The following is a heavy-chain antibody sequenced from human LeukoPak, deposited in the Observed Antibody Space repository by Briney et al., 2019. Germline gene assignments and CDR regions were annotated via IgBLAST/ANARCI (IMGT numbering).Heavy chain of an antibody. D-gene: IGHD5-18*01. CDR3: AKYGRSRIQLLRRYWYFDL. CDR2: ISGSGGST. CDR1: GFTFSSYT. Sequence: SLRLSCAASGFTFSSYTMSWVRQAPVKGLEWASAISGSGGSTYYADSVKGRFTISRDNSKNTLCLQMNSLRAEDTAVYYCAKYGRSRIQLLRRYWYFDLWGRGTLVTVSS. V-gene: IGHV3-23*01. J-gene: IGHJ2*01.